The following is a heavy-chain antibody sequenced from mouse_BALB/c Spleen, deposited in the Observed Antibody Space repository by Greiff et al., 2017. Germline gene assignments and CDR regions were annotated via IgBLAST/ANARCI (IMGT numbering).Heavy chain of an antibody. V-gene: IGHV5-17*02. CDR3: ARYGYYVFYAMDY. J-gene: IGHJ4*01. CDR2: ISSGSSTI. CDR1: GFTFSSFG. D-gene: IGHD2-3*01. Sequence: EVKVVESGGGLVQPGGSRKLSCAASGFTFSSFGMHWVRQAPEKGLEWVAYISSGSSTIYYADTVKGRFTISRDNPKNTLFLQMTSLRSEDTAMYYCARYGYYVFYAMDYWGQGTSVTVSS.